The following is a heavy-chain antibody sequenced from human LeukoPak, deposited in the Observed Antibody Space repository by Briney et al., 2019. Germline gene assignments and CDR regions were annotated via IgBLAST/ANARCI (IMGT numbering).Heavy chain of an antibody. J-gene: IGHJ4*02. CDR2: ISGSDGST. CDR3: AKGAGSGYYQPSYFDY. CDR1: GFTFSSYA. V-gene: IGHV3-23*01. Sequence: GGSLRLSCAASGFTFSSYAMSWVRQAPGKGLEWVSAISGSDGSTYYADSVKGRFTISRDNSRNTLYLQMNSLRAEDTAVYYCAKGAGSGYYQPSYFDYWGQGTLSPSPQ. D-gene: IGHD3-3*01.